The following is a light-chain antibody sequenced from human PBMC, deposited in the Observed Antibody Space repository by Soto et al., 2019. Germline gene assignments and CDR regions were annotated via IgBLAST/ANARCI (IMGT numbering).Light chain of an antibody. CDR1: TSDVGGYNY. V-gene: IGLV2-11*01. CDR2: YDDDS. J-gene: IGLJ2*01. CDR3: CSYGSTYVI. Sequence: QSALTQPRSVSGSPGQSVTISCTGTTSDVGGYNYISWYQQHPGKAPKLMIYYDDDSQRPFWDPVRFSDSKNSTTASLISPGLQDEDEYDYNCCSYGSTYVIFGGGTKVTVL.